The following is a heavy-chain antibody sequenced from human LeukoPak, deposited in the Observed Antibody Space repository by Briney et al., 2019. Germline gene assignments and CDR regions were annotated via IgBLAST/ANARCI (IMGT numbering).Heavy chain of an antibody. CDR2: IWYDGSNK. CDR3: ARAAETYYFDY. Sequence: SGGSLRLSCAASGFTFSSYGMHWVRQAPGKGLEWVAVIWYDGSNKYYADSVKGRFTISRDNSKNTLYLQMNSLRAEDTAVYYCARAAETYYFDYWGQGTLVTVSS. J-gene: IGHJ4*02. V-gene: IGHV3-33*01. CDR1: GFTFSSYG.